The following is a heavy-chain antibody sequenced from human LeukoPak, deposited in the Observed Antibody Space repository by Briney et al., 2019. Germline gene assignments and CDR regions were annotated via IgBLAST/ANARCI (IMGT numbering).Heavy chain of an antibody. CDR1: GGSFSSYY. V-gene: IGHV4-34*01. CDR3: ARRRNEYDYGDYQVIDY. J-gene: IGHJ4*02. CDR2: INHSEGT. D-gene: IGHD4-17*01. Sequence: SETLSLTCAVYGGSFSSYYWSWIRQPPGKGLEWIGEINHSEGTNYNPSLKSRVTMSLDTSKNQFSLKLTSVTAADTAVYYCARRRNEYDYGDYQVIDYWGQGTLVTVSS.